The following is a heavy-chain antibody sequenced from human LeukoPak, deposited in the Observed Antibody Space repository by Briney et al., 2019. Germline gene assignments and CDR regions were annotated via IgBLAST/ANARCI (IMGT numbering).Heavy chain of an antibody. D-gene: IGHD4-11*01. J-gene: IGHJ6*02. CDR1: GYTFTGYY. CDR2: INPNSGGT. Sequence: GASVKVSCKASGYTFTGYYMHWVRQAPGQGLEWMGWINPNSGGTNYAQKFQGRVTMTRDTSISTAYMELSRLRSDDTAVYYCARDNSSPYYYYGMDVWGQGTTVTVSS. V-gene: IGHV1-2*02. CDR3: ARDNSSPYYYYGMDV.